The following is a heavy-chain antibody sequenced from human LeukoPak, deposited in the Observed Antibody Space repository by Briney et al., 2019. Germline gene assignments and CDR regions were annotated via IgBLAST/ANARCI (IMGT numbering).Heavy chain of an antibody. CDR2: INTNTGNP. D-gene: IGHD2-2*01. Sequence: GASVKVSCKASGYTFTSYAMNWVRQAPGQGLEWMGWINTNTGNPTYAQGFTGRFVFSLDTSVSTAYLQISSLKAEDTAVYYCARSNIVVVTAAKYGMDVWGQGTTVTVSS. J-gene: IGHJ6*02. CDR1: GYTFTSYA. V-gene: IGHV7-4-1*02. CDR3: ARSNIVVVTAAKYGMDV.